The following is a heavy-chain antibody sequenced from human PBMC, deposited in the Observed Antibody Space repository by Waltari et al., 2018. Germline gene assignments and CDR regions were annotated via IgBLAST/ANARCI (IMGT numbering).Heavy chain of an antibody. D-gene: IGHD6-19*01. V-gene: IGHV3-21*01. CDR2: ISSSSSYI. CDR1: GFTFSSYS. Sequence: EVQLVESGGGLVKPGGSLRLSCAASGFTFSSYSMNWVRQAPGKGLEWVSSISSSSSYIYYADSVKGRFTISRDNAKNSLYLQMNSLRAEDTAVYYCARTQWLVRSFDYWGQGTLVTVSS. J-gene: IGHJ4*02. CDR3: ARTQWLVRSFDY.